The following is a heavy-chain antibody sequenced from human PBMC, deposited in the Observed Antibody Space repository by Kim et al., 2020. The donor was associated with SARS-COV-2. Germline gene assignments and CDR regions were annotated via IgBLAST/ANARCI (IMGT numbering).Heavy chain of an antibody. D-gene: IGHD3-22*01. CDR1: GFTFIYAY. Sequence: GGSLRLSCAGSGFTFIYAYMAWVRQAPGKGLEWVGRIKSMPGGGATDYAAPVKGRFTLSRDDSKNTLFLQMDSLKTDETAVYFCTHDTSGYFSFHYWGQG. J-gene: IGHJ4*02. V-gene: IGHV3-15*01. CDR2: IKSMPGGGAT. CDR3: THDTSGYFSFHY.